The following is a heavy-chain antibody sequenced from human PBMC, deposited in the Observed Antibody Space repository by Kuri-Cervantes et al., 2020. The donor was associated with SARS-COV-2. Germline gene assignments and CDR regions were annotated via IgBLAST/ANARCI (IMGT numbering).Heavy chain of an antibody. CDR3: ARVNWGFDY. Sequence: LRLSCAVSGGSISSGNFYWSWIRQPPGKGLEWIGYISQSGNTYYNPSLKSRVTMSVDTSKNQFSLKLSSVTAADTAVYYCARVNWGFDYWGQGTLVTVSS. D-gene: IGHD7-27*01. J-gene: IGHJ4*02. CDR2: ISQSGNT. CDR1: GGSISSGNFY. V-gene: IGHV4-30-2*01.